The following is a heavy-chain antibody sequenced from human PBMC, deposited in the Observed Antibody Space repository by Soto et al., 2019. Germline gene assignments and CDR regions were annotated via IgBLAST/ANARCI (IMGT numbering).Heavy chain of an antibody. CDR2: IKSKADDGTA. J-gene: IGHJ4*02. Sequence: GGSLRLSCAASGFTLSNAGMSWVRQAPGKGLEWVGRIKSKADDGTADYAAPVKGRFTISRDDSKNTLFLQMNSLKPDDTAVYYCNYYYDTSGISVLDYWGQGALVTVSS. V-gene: IGHV3-15*01. CDR1: GFTLSNAG. CDR3: NYYYDTSGISVLDY. D-gene: IGHD3-22*01.